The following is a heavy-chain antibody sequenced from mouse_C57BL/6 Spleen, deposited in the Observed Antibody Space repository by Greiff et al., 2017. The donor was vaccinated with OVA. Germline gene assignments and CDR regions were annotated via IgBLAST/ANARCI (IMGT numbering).Heavy chain of an antibody. Sequence: QVQLKESGAELVRPGASVTLSCKASGYTFTDYEMHWVKQTPVHGLEWIGAIDPETGGTAYNQKFKGKAILTADKSSSTAYMELRSLTSEDSAVYYCTRGDYYYGSSLPMDYWGQGTSVTVSS. CDR2: IDPETGGT. J-gene: IGHJ4*01. CDR3: TRGDYYYGSSLPMDY. D-gene: IGHD1-1*01. V-gene: IGHV1-15*01. CDR1: GYTFTDYE.